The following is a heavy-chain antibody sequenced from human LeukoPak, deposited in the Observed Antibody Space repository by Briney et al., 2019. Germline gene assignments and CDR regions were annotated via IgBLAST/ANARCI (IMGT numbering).Heavy chain of an antibody. D-gene: IGHD3-10*01. Sequence: GASVKVSCKASGGTFSSYAISWVRQAPGQGLEWMGRIIPILGIANYAQKFQGRVTITADKSTSTAYMELSSLRSEDTAVYYCARALVRGVIFRWFDPWGQGTLVTVSS. CDR1: GGTFSSYA. V-gene: IGHV1-69*04. CDR2: IIPILGIA. CDR3: ARALVRGVIFRWFDP. J-gene: IGHJ5*02.